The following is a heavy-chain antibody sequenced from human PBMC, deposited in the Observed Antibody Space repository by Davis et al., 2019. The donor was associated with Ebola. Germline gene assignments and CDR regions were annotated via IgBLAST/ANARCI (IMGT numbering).Heavy chain of an antibody. D-gene: IGHD2-15*01. CDR2: IHYSGST. Sequence: ESLKISCAASGFTFSSYAMHWVRQPPGKGLEWIGSIHYSGSTHYNPSLKSRVAISVDTSKHQFSLRLSSVTAADTAVYYCARYVVVVAATDAFDIWGQGTMVTVSS. V-gene: IGHV4-34*01. J-gene: IGHJ3*02. CDR1: GFTFSSYA. CDR3: ARYVVVVAATDAFDI.